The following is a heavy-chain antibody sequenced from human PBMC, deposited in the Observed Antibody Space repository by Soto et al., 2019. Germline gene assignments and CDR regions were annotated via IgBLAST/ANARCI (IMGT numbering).Heavy chain of an antibody. CDR2: INVYNGNT. D-gene: IGHD6-19*01. CDR3: ARGKAVAGTWFDP. V-gene: IGHV1-18*01. CDR1: GYTFNSYG. J-gene: IGHJ5*02. Sequence: APAKVCCKASGYTFNSYGISWVRQDPGQGLEWMGWINVYNGNTKYAQKVQGRVTMTTDTSTSTAYMELRSLRSDDTAVYYCARGKAVAGTWFDPWGQGTLVTVSS.